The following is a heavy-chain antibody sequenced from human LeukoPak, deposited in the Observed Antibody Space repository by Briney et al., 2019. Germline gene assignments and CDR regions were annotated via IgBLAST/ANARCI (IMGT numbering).Heavy chain of an antibody. CDR1: GGTFSSYA. J-gene: IGHJ5*02. Sequence: GASVKVSCKASGGTFSSYAISWVRQAPGQGLEWMGGIIPILGIANYAQKFQGRVTITADKSTSTAYMELSSLRSEDTAVYYCARDPTYYDFWSGYYGTDNWFDPWGQGTLVTVSS. D-gene: IGHD3-3*01. CDR3: ARDPTYYDFWSGYYGTDNWFDP. V-gene: IGHV1-69*10. CDR2: IIPILGIA.